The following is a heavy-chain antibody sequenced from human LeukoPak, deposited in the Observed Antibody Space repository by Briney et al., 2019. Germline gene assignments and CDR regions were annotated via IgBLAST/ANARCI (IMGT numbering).Heavy chain of an antibody. CDR3: AREGQFITMVQEGLPPDY. CDR2: ISAYDGNT. D-gene: IGHD3-10*01. Sequence: ASVTLSCKASGYTFTSYGISWIRHAHGQGLEWMGWISAYDGNTNYAQKLQGRVTMTTDTSTSTAYMELRSLRSDDTAVYYCAREGQFITMVQEGLPPDYWGQGTLVTVSS. V-gene: IGHV1-18*01. J-gene: IGHJ4*02. CDR1: GYTFTSYG.